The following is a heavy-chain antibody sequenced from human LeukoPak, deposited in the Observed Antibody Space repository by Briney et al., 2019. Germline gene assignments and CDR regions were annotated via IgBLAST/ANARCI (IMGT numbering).Heavy chain of an antibody. Sequence: SETLSLTCTVSGGSISSYYWSWIRQPPGKGLEWIGEINHSGSTNYNPSLKSRVTISVDTSKNQFSLKLSSVTAADTAVYYCARGAATISLDLEEDYWGQGTLATVSS. CDR1: GGSISSYY. V-gene: IGHV4-34*01. D-gene: IGHD5-12*01. CDR3: ARGAATISLDLEEDY. J-gene: IGHJ4*02. CDR2: INHSGST.